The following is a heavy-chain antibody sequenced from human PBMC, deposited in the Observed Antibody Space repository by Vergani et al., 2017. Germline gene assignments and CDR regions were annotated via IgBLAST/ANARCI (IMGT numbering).Heavy chain of an antibody. CDR3: AKMLHYXDSSGYYYVGGGDY. CDR1: GFTFSSYA. CDR2: ISGSGGST. Sequence: EVQLLESGGGLVQPGGSLRLSCAASGFTFSSYAMSWVRQAPGKGLEWVSAISGSGGSTYYADSVKGRFTISRDNSKNTLYLQMNSLRAEDTAVYYCAKMLHYXDSSGYYYVGGGDYWGQGTLVTVSS. V-gene: IGHV3-23*01. J-gene: IGHJ4*02. D-gene: IGHD3-22*01.